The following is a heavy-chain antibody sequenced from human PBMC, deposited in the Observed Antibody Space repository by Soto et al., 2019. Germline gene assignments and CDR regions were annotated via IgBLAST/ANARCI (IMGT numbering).Heavy chain of an antibody. CDR2: ISSSSSYI. Sequence: PGGSLRLSCAASGFTFSSYSMNWVRQAPGKGLEWVSSISSSSSYIYYADSVKGRFTISRDNAKNSLYLQMNSLRAEDTAVYYCARGTPYLYCSSTSCYNSWFDPWGQGTLVTVSS. CDR1: GFTFSSYS. D-gene: IGHD2-2*02. V-gene: IGHV3-21*01. J-gene: IGHJ5*02. CDR3: ARGTPYLYCSSTSCYNSWFDP.